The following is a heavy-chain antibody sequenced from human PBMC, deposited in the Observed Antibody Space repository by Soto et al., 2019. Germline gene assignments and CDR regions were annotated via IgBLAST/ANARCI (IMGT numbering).Heavy chain of an antibody. J-gene: IGHJ4*02. CDR2: IYYSGST. D-gene: IGHD3-10*01. V-gene: IGHV4-39*01. CDR1: GGSISSSSYY. CDR3: ARRVTMVRGVPFDY. Sequence: PWETLSLTCTVSGGSISSSSYYWGWSRQPPGKGLEWIGSIYYSGSTYYNPSLKSRVTISVDTSKNQFSLKLSSVTAADTAVYYCARRVTMVRGVPFDYWGQGTLVTVSS.